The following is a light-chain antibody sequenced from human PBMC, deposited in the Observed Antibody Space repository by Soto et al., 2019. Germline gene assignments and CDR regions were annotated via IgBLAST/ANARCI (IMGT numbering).Light chain of an antibody. CDR1: QDISTW. V-gene: IGKV1D-12*01. Sequence: DIQLTQSPSSVSASIGDSVTITCRASQDISTWLAWYQLKPGKAPKLLIFAASSLLTGVPSRFSGSGSGTEFTLTISGLQAEDFATYYCQQANNFFALTFGGGTHVEIK. CDR2: AAS. CDR3: QQANNFFALT. J-gene: IGKJ4*01.